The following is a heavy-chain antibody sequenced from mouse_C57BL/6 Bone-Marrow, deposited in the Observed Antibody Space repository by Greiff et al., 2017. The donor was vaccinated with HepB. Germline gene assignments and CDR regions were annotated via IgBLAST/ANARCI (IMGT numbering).Heavy chain of an antibody. CDR1: GYAFSSSW. D-gene: IGHD1-1*01. Sequence: VQLVESGPELVKPGASVKISCKASGYAFSSSWMNWVKQRPGKGLEWIGRIYPGDGDTNYNGKFKGKATLTADKSSSTAYMHLSSLTSEDSAVYFCATPHYYGSPYDFDYWGQGTTLTVSS. J-gene: IGHJ2*01. CDR2: IYPGDGDT. CDR3: ATPHYYGSPYDFDY. V-gene: IGHV1-82*01.